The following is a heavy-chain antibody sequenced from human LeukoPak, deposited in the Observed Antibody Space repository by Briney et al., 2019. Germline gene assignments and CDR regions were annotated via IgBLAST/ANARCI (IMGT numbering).Heavy chain of an antibody. J-gene: IGHJ4*02. CDR1: GGSFSGYY. CDR2: INHSGST. D-gene: IGHD3-10*01. Sequence: PSETLSLTCAVYGGSFSGYYWSWIRQPPGKGLEWIGEINHSGSTNYNPSLKSRVVISVDTSQNQFSLKLNSVTAADTAVYHCARARGPTSPIDYWGQGTLVTVSS. CDR3: ARARGPTSPIDY. V-gene: IGHV4-34*01.